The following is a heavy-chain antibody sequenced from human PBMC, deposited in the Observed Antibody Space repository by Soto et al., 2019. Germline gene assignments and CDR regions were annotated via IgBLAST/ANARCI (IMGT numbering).Heavy chain of an antibody. J-gene: IGHJ4*02. D-gene: IGHD6-6*01. CDR3: AGGIAARPVDVFDY. CDR2: INPSGGST. Sequence: QVQLVQSGAEVKKPGASVKVSCKASGYTFTSYYMHWVRQAPGQGLEWMGIINPSGGSTSYSQKFQGRVTMTRATSTSTVYVELSSLRSEDTAVYYCAGGIAARPVDVFDYWGQGTLVTVSS. V-gene: IGHV1-46*03. CDR1: GYTFTSYY.